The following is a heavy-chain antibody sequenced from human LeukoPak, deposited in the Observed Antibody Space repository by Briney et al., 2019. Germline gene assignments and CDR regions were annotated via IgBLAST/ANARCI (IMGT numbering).Heavy chain of an antibody. CDR3: ARDDRSVLGAFDI. V-gene: IGHV3-21*01. D-gene: IGHD5/OR15-5a*01. CDR1: GFTVSSYS. CDR2: ISSSSSYI. Sequence: GGSLRLSCAASGFTVSSYSMNWVRQAPGKGLEWVSSISSSSSYIYYADSVKGRFTISRDNAKNSLYLQTNSLRAEDTAVYYCARDDRSVLGAFDIWGQGTMVTVSS. J-gene: IGHJ3*02.